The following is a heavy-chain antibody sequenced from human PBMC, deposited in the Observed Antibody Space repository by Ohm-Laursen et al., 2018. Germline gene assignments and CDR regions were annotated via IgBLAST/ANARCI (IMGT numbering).Heavy chain of an antibody. Sequence: GTLSLTCAVYGGSFSGYYWSWIRQPPGKGLEWIGEINHSGSTNYNPSLKSRVTISVDTSKNQFSLKLSSVTAADTAVYYCARLHVLRFLEWLFLDYWGQGTLVTVSS. CDR1: GGSFSGYY. CDR3: ARLHVLRFLEWLFLDY. V-gene: IGHV4-34*01. CDR2: INHSGST. J-gene: IGHJ4*02. D-gene: IGHD3-3*01.